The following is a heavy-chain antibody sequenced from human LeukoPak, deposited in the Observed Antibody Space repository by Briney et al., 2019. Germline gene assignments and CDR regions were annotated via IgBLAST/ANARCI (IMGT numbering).Heavy chain of an antibody. Sequence: ASVKVSCKASGYTFTSYYMHWVRQAPGQGLEWMGWISAYNGNTNYAQKLQGRVTMTTGTSTSTAYMELRSLRSDDTAVYFCARAKNEGYYYDSNPADSNWFDPWGQGTLVTVSS. V-gene: IGHV1-18*04. CDR3: ARAKNEGYYYDSNPADSNWFDP. CDR2: ISAYNGNT. D-gene: IGHD3-22*01. J-gene: IGHJ5*02. CDR1: GYTFTSYY.